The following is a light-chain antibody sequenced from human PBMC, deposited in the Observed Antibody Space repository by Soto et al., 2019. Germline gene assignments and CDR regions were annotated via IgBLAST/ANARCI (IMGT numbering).Light chain of an antibody. CDR1: SSNIGTNT. V-gene: IGLV1-44*01. CDR2: RNN. J-gene: IGLJ2*01. Sequence: QSVLTQPPSASGTPGQRVTISCSGSSSNIGTNTVNWYRHLPGTAPKLLIYRNNERPSGVPDRFSGSKSGTSASLAISGLQSEDEADYYCSSYTNSSTPVIFGGGTKLTVL. CDR3: SSYTNSSTPVI.